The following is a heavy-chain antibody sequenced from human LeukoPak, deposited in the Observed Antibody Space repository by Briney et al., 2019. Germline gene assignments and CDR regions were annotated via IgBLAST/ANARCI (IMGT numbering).Heavy chain of an antibody. Sequence: GASVKVSCKTSGYTFTSHYIHWVRQAPGQGLEWVGIINPRGGTTGYAQKFQGRVTMTRDMSTSTVYMDLSSLRSEDTAVYYCARDMKRSRARWENLGFDPWGQGTLVTVSS. CDR1: GYTFTSHY. CDR3: ARDMKRSRARWENLGFDP. D-gene: IGHD1-26*01. V-gene: IGHV1-46*01. J-gene: IGHJ5*02. CDR2: INPRGGTT.